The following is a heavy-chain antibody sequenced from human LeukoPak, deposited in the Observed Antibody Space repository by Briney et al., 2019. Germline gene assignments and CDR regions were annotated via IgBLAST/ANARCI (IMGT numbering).Heavy chain of an antibody. V-gene: IGHV3-21*01. D-gene: IGHD2-2*01. J-gene: IGHJ4*02. Sequence: GGSLRLSCAASGFTFSSYTMNWVRQAPGKGLEWVSSISSSSSYIYYADSVKGRFTISRDNAKNSLYLQINSLRAEDTAVYYCASAWGGYCSSTSCYPFDYWGQGNLVTVSS. CDR2: ISSSSSYI. CDR1: GFTFSSYT. CDR3: ASAWGGYCSSTSCYPFDY.